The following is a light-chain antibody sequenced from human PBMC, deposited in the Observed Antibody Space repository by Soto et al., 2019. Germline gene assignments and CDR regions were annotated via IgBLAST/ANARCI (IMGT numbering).Light chain of an antibody. J-gene: IGKJ3*01. Sequence: DIQMTQSPSSLSASVGDRVTITCRASQIISSYLNWYQQKPGKAPKLLIYAASSLQSGVPSRFSGSGSGTDFTLTISSLQPEDFATYYCQQSDSTPLTFGPGTKVDIK. CDR1: QIISSY. V-gene: IGKV1-39*01. CDR3: QQSDSTPLT. CDR2: AAS.